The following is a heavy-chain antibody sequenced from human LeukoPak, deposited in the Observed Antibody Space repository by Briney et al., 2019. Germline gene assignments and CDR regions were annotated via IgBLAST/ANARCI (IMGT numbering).Heavy chain of an antibody. J-gene: IGHJ2*01. CDR1: GDSVSSTSYY. D-gene: IGHD3-16*01. Sequence: PSETLSLTCTVSGDSVSSTSYYWGWIRQPPGKGLEWIGSIYYRGSTSYNPSHKSRVTISVDTSKNQFSLKLSSVTAADTAVYYCARGLGGERNWYFDLWGRGTLVTVSS. V-gene: IGHV4-39*01. CDR3: ARGLGGERNWYFDL. CDR2: IYYRGST.